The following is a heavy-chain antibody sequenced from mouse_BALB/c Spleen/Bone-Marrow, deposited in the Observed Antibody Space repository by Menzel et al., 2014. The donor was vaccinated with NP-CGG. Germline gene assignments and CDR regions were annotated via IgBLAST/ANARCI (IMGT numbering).Heavy chain of an antibody. CDR2: IYPGDGST. Sequence: VQLQQSRPELVKPGALVKISCKASGFTFRSYDINWVKQRPGQGLEWIGWIYPGDGSTKYNEKFKGKATLTADKSSSTAYMQLSSLTSDNSAVYFCARSGDSSGYGFAYWGQGTLVTVSA. V-gene: IGHV1S56*01. CDR1: GFTFRSYD. CDR3: ARSGDSSGYGFAY. D-gene: IGHD3-2*01. J-gene: IGHJ3*01.